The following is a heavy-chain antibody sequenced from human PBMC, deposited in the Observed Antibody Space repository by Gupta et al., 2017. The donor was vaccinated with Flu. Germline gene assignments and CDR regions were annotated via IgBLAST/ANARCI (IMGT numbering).Heavy chain of an antibody. Sequence: VQLRQYGTEVKRPGSSLKVTCKASGGTFRGFALSCFRQAPAQGLDWMGAIIAASLTTSYAQSFQDRITRSADESANLVYMELRSLIFEDTAIYYCARLTGFTDSGGQGTLVTVSS. J-gene: IGHJ4*02. D-gene: IGHD1-1*01. CDR2: IIAASLTT. V-gene: IGHV1-69*01. CDR3: ARLTGFTDS. CDR1: GGTFRGFA.